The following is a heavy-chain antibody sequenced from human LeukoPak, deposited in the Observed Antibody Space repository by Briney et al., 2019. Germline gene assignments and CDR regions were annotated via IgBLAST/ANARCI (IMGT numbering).Heavy chain of an antibody. CDR1: GYTFTGYY. D-gene: IGHD6-19*01. V-gene: IGHV1-2*02. CDR2: INPNSGGT. Sequence: ASVKVSCKASGYTFTGYYTHWVRQAPGQGLEWMGWINPNSGGTNYAQKFQGRVTMTRDTSISTAYMELSRLRSDDTAVYYCARVGISQWLVQSYYGMDVWGQGTTVTVSS. J-gene: IGHJ6*02. CDR3: ARVGISQWLVQSYYGMDV.